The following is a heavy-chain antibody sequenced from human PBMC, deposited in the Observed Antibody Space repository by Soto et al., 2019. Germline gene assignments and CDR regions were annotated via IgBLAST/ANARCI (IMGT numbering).Heavy chain of an antibody. Sequence: GASVKVSCKASGYTFTSYDINWVRQATGQGLEWMGWMNPNSGNTGYAQKFQGRVTMTRNTSISTAYMELSSLRSEDTAVYYCARSQVSHYYYYGMDVWGQGTTVTVSS. CDR2: MNPNSGNT. J-gene: IGHJ6*02. CDR1: GYTFTSYD. CDR3: ARSQVSHYYYYGMDV. V-gene: IGHV1-8*01. D-gene: IGHD1-20*01.